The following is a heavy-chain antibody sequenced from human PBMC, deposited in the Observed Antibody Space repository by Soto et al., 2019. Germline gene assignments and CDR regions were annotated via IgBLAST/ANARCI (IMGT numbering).Heavy chain of an antibody. CDR1: EFTFSDHY. Sequence: EVQLMESGGDLVQTGGSLRLSCVASEFTFSDHYMDWVRQSPGKGMEWVGRIRNKANSYTTEYAASVKGRFTISRDDSKNTLYLQMNSLKTEDTAVYYCGTPYCCGGRCWGMELWGQGTTVTVSS. V-gene: IGHV3-72*01. CDR2: IRNKANSYTT. J-gene: IGHJ6*02. CDR3: GTPYCCGGRCWGMEL. D-gene: IGHD2-15*01.